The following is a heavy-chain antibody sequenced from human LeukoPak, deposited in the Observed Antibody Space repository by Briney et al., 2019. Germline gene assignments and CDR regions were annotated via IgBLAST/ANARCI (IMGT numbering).Heavy chain of an antibody. D-gene: IGHD6-13*01. CDR3: ARAPLSTYSSSWPEYFQH. J-gene: IGHJ1*01. CDR2: VNPNSGGT. Sequence: ASVKVSSKASGYTFTGYYMHWVRQAPGQGLEWMGWVNPNSGGTNYAQKFQGRVTMTRDTSISTAYMELSRLRSDDTAVYYCARAPLSTYSSSWPEYFQHWGQGTLVTVSS. V-gene: IGHV1-2*02. CDR1: GYTFTGYY.